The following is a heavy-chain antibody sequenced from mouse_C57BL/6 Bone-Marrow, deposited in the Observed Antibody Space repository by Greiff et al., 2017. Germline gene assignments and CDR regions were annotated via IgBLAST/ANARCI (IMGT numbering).Heavy chain of an antibody. V-gene: IGHV1-58*01. CDR2: IYIGNGYT. D-gene: IGHD1-1*01. CDR1: GYTFTSYG. Sequence: EVQLQQSGAELVRPGSSVKMSCKTSGYTFTSYGINWVKQRPGQGLEWIGYIYIGNGYTEYNEKFKGKATLTSDTSSSTAYMQLSSLTSEDSAIYFGAEGLYYYSSSWAMDYWGQGTSVTVSS. CDR3: AEGLYYYSSSWAMDY. J-gene: IGHJ4*01.